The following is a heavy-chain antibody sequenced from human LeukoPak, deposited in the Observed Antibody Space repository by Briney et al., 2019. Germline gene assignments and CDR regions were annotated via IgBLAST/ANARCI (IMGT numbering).Heavy chain of an antibody. J-gene: IGHJ1*01. CDR1: AFTFKNYA. CDR3: ANYRSGGGGYYSGLEH. V-gene: IGHV3-23*01. Sequence: PGGSLRLSCAASAFTFKNYAMTWVRQAPGKGLEWVSRTSGSGAIRLYAHSVNGRFTISRTNSENRLYLQMNSLRADDSGVYYCANYRSGGGGYYSGLEHWGQGTEVTVSS. D-gene: IGHD2-15*01. CDR2: TSGSGAIR.